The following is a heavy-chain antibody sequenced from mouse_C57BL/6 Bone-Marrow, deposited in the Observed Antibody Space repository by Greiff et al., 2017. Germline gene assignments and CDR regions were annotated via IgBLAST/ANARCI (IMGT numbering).Heavy chain of an antibody. V-gene: IGHV5-15*01. J-gene: IGHJ4*01. CDR1: GFTFSDYG. CDR2: IRNLAYSI. D-gene: IGHD2-4*01. CDR3: ARYDYDGDAMDY. Sequence: EVQRVESGGGLVQPGGSLKLSCAASGFTFSDYGMAWVRQAPRTGPGLVSFIRNLAYSIYYADPVPGRFTLSRENAKNTLHLEMSSLRSEDTAMYYCARYDYDGDAMDYWGQGTSVTVSS.